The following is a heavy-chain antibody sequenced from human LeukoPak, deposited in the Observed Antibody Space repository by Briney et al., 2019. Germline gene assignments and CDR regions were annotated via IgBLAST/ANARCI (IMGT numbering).Heavy chain of an antibody. CDR2: IRYDGSNK. Sequence: GGSLRLSCAASGFTFSSYGMHWVRQAPGKGLEWVAFIRYDGSNKYYADSVKGRITISRDNCKNTLYLQMNSLRAEDTAVYYCAKESYVNYYYYYMDVWGKGTTVTISS. V-gene: IGHV3-30*02. D-gene: IGHD3-10*02. J-gene: IGHJ6*03. CDR1: GFTFSSYG. CDR3: AKESYVNYYYYYMDV.